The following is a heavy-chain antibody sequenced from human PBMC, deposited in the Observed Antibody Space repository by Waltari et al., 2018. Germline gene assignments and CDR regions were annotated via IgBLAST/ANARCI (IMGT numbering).Heavy chain of an antibody. Sequence: EVQLLESGGGLVQPGVSLRLSCAASGFTFSSYAMSWGRHAPGKGLGWVSAISGSGGSTYYADSVKGRFTISRDNSKNTLYLQMNSLRAEDTAVYYCAKDMVVTPEGLFDYWGQGTLVTVSS. J-gene: IGHJ4*02. D-gene: IGHD2-21*02. V-gene: IGHV3-23*01. CDR2: ISGSGGST. CDR1: GFTFSSYA. CDR3: AKDMVVTPEGLFDY.